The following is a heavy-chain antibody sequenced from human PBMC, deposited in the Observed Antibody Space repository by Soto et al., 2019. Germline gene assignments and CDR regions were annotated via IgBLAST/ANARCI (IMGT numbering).Heavy chain of an antibody. CDR1: DYSISSNNY. D-gene: IGHD5-12*01. V-gene: IGHV4-38-2*01. CDR2: IHHSGST. Sequence: KPSETLSPTCVVSDYSISSNNYWGWVRQPPGKGLECIGSIHHSGSTYYSPSLNSRVTVSLDTSKNQFSLKLSSVNAADTAVYYCARMSVEMATTYYFGSWGQGALVTVSS. CDR3: ARMSVEMATTYYFGS. J-gene: IGHJ4*02.